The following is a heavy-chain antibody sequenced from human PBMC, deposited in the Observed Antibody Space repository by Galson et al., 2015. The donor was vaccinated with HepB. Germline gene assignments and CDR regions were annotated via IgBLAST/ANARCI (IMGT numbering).Heavy chain of an antibody. Sequence: LRLSCAASGFTFSSYSMNWVRQAPGKGLEWVSYISSSSSTIYYADSVKGRFTISRDNSKSALFLQMNSLRPEDTAMYYCAREGDTTVMFHFAHWGQGTVVTVSS. J-gene: IGHJ4*02. CDR3: AREGDTTVMFHFAH. CDR1: GFTFSSYS. V-gene: IGHV3-48*01. CDR2: ISSSSSTI. D-gene: IGHD2/OR15-2a*01.